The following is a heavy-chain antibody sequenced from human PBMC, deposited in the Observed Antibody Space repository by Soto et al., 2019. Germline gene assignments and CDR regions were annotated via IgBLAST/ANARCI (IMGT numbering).Heavy chain of an antibody. D-gene: IGHD5-12*01. V-gene: IGHV3-72*01. Sequence: GGSLRLSCAASGFTFSDHYMDWVRQAPGKGLEWIGRIKNKPKSYTTQYAASVKGRFTISRDDSINSLHLQMESLRADDTAVYYCARYIVATKYLDYWGQGTLVTVSS. CDR2: IKNKPKSYTT. CDR1: GFTFSDHY. CDR3: ARYIVATKYLDY. J-gene: IGHJ4*02.